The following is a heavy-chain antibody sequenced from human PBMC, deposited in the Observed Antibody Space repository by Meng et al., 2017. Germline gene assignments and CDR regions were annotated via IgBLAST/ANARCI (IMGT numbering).Heavy chain of an antibody. Sequence: ASVKVSCKPSGYNFPDYWLHWVRRAPGQGLEWMGRIDPKSGDTHYAQRFQGRVTMTGDTSISTAYMELSGLRSDDTAVYYCARTPKYYDSSGYYRGWGQGTLVTVSS. CDR2: IDPKSGDT. V-gene: IGHV1-2*06. CDR1: GYNFPDYW. D-gene: IGHD3-22*01. CDR3: ARTPKYYDSSGYYRG. J-gene: IGHJ4*02.